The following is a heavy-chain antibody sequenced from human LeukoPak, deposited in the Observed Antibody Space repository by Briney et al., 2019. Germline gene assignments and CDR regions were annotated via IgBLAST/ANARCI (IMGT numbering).Heavy chain of an antibody. CDR1: GFTVSSNY. Sequence: PGGSLRLSCAASGFTVSSNYMSWVRQAAGKGLEWVSVIYSGGSTNYADSVKGRFTISRDNSKNTLYLQMNSLRAEDTAVYYCARQPRYYYGMDVWGQGTTVTVSS. CDR3: ARQPRYYYGMDV. J-gene: IGHJ6*02. V-gene: IGHV3-53*01. CDR2: IYSGGST.